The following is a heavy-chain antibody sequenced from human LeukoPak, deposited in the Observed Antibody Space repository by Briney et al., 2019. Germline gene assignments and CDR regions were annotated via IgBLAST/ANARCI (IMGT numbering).Heavy chain of an antibody. CDR3: ARTAGYSSSWDLSDY. D-gene: IGHD6-13*01. V-gene: IGHV3-20*04. CDR2: INWNGGST. CDR1: GFTFDDYG. Sequence: PGGSLRLSCAASGFTFDDYGMSWVRQAPGKGLEWVSGINWNGGSTGYADSVKGRFTISRDNSKNTLYLQMNSLRAEDTAVYYCARTAGYSSSWDLSDYWGQGTLVTVSS. J-gene: IGHJ4*02.